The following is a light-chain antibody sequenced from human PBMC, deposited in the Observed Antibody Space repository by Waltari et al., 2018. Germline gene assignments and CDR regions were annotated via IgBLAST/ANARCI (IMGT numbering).Light chain of an antibody. CDR1: QSISSW. V-gene: IGKV1-5*03. CDR2: KAS. Sequence: DIQMTQSPSTLSASVGDRVTITGRASQSISSWLAWYQQKQGKAPKLLTYKASSVESGVPSRFSGSGSGTEFTLTISSLQPDDFATYYCQQYNSHSWTFGQGTKVEIK. J-gene: IGKJ1*01. CDR3: QQYNSHSWT.